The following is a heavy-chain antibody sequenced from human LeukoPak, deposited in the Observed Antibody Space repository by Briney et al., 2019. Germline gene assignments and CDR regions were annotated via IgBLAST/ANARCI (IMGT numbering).Heavy chain of an antibody. CDR2: ISSNDGNT. CDR1: GYTFTSYG. J-gene: IGHJ6*03. V-gene: IGHV1-18*01. CDR3: ARRGYDSTSYYYYYYMDV. Sequence: ASVKVSCKASGYTFTSYGISWVRQAPGQGLEWMGWISSNDGNTYYVQNFQGRVTMTTDTSTSTAYMELRSLRSDDTAVYYCARRGYDSTSYYYYYYMDVWGKGTTVTVSS. D-gene: IGHD5-12*01.